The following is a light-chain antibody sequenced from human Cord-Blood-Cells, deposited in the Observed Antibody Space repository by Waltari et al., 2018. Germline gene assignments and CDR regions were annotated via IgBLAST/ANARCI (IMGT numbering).Light chain of an antibody. CDR3: QQSYSTLWM. CDR1: QSISSY. CDR2: AAS. J-gene: IGKJ1*01. V-gene: IGKV1-39*01. Sequence: DIQMTPSPSSLSASVGNRVTITCRASQSISSYLNWYQQKPGKAPKLLIYAASSLQSGVPSRVSGGGSGTDCTLTISSLQPEDFATYNCQQSYSTLWMFGQGTKVEIK.